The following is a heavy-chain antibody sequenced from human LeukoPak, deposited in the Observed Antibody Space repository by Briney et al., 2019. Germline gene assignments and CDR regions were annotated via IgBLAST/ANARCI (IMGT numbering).Heavy chain of an antibody. CDR3: ARDVLLWFGELFEGNYFDY. Sequence: PSETLSLTCTVSGGSISSYYWSWIRQPAGKGLEWIGRIYTSGSTNYNPSLKSRVTMSVDTSKNQSSLKLSSVTAADTAVYYCARDVLLWFGELFEGNYFDYWGQGTLVTVSS. CDR2: IYTSGST. J-gene: IGHJ4*02. D-gene: IGHD3-10*01. V-gene: IGHV4-4*07. CDR1: GGSISSYY.